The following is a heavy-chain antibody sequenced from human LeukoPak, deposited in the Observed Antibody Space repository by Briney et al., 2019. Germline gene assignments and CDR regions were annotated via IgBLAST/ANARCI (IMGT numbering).Heavy chain of an antibody. Sequence: KSSETLSLTCAVYGGSFSGYYWSWIRQPPGKGLEWIGEINHSGSTNYNPSFKSRVTISVDSSKNQFSLKLSSVTAADTAVYYCARGEYEYCSGGSCYYSYWGQGTLVTVSS. CDR1: GGSFSGYY. V-gene: IGHV4-34*01. J-gene: IGHJ4*02. CDR3: ARGEYEYCSGGSCYYSY. D-gene: IGHD2-15*01. CDR2: INHSGST.